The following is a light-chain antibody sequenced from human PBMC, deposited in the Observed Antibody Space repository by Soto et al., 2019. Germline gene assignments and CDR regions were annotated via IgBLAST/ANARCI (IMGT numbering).Light chain of an antibody. CDR3: QHYDNLWG. CDR1: QSVRSN. Sequence: EIVMTQSPAPLSVSPGERVTLSCRASQSVRSNLAWYQQKPGQVTRVLIYGASTRGIRIPDRFSGSGSGTEFTVTISSLQYEDFVVYYCQHYDNLWGFGGGTKVEIK. CDR2: GAS. J-gene: IGKJ4*01. V-gene: IGKV3-15*01.